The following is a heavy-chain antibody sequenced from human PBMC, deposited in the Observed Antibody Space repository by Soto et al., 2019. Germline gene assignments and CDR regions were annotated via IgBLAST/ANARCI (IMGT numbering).Heavy chain of an antibody. V-gene: IGHV1-18*01. CDR2: FGADNGNT. CDR3: ATDHPGYYYGMDV. J-gene: IGHJ6*02. CDR1: GYTFTSYG. Sequence: ASVKVSCEASGYTFTSYGISWVRQAPGQGLEWMGCFGADNGNTIYAQKLQGRVTMTEDTSTDTAYMELSSLRSEDTAVYYCATDHPGYYYGMDVWGQGTTVTVSS.